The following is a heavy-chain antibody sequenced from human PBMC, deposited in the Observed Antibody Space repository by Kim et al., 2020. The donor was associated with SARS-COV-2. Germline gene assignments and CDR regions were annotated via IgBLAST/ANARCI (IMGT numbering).Heavy chain of an antibody. Sequence: SETLSLTCTVSGGSISSSSYYWGWIRQPPGKGLEWIGSIYYSGSTYYNPSLKSRVTISVDTSKNQFSLKLSSVTAADTAVYYCAVYYGSGSYPAFSYYYGMDVWGQGTTVTVSS. CDR3: AVYYGSGSYPAFSYYYGMDV. CDR1: GGSISSSSYY. J-gene: IGHJ6*02. CDR2: IYYSGST. D-gene: IGHD3-10*01. V-gene: IGHV4-39*01.